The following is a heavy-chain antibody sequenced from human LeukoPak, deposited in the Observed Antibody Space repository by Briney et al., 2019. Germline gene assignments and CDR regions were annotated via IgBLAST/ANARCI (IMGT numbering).Heavy chain of an antibody. CDR3: ARGVIVAATHFDN. CDR1: GGSFSRHA. J-gene: IGHJ4*02. CDR2: IIPLFGTT. V-gene: IGHV1-69*05. Sequence: GASVKVSCKASGGSFSRHAISWVRQAPGQGLEWMGEIIPLFGTTHYAQKFQGRVTITTDESTSTGYVELSSLRSEDTAVYYCARGVIVAATHFDNWGQGTLVTVCS. D-gene: IGHD1-26*01.